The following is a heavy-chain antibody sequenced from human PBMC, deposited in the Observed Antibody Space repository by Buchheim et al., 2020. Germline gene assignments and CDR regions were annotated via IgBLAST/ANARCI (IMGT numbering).Heavy chain of an antibody. V-gene: IGHV3-33*01. D-gene: IGHD4-11*01. CDR1: GFTFRNNG. CDR3: ARHSSNGNFDY. Sequence: QVQLVESGGGVVQPGRSLRLSCAASGFTFRNNGMHWVRQAPGKGLEWVAVIWFAGTKKYYADSVKGRFTISRDNSKNMLYLQMNNLRAEDTAIYYCARHSSNGNFDYWGQGTL. CDR2: IWFAGTKK. J-gene: IGHJ4*02.